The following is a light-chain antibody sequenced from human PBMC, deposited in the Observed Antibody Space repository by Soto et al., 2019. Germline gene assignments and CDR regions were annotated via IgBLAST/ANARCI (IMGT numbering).Light chain of an antibody. CDR2: DVS. CDR3: NSYTSNNTYV. V-gene: IGLV2-14*03. J-gene: IGLJ1*01. CDR1: SSDVGAFNY. Sequence: QSVLTQPASVSGSPGQAITISRSGTSSDVGAFNYVSWYQQHPGKAPKLMIYDVSNRPSGVSNRFSGSKSGNTASLTISGLRAEDEADYYCNSYTSNNTYVFGTGTQVTVL.